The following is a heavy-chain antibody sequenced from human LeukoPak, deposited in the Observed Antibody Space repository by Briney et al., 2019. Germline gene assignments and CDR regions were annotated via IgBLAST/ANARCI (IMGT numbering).Heavy chain of an antibody. CDR1: GFTFSSYS. J-gene: IGHJ4*02. Sequence: GGSLRLSCAASGFTFSSYSMNWVRKAPGKGLEWVSSISSSSSYIYYADSVKGRFTISRDNAKNSLYLQMNSLRAEDTAVYYCARSPTYYDILTGSYYFDYWGQGTLVTVSS. V-gene: IGHV3-21*01. CDR3: ARSPTYYDILTGSYYFDY. D-gene: IGHD3-9*01. CDR2: ISSSSSYI.